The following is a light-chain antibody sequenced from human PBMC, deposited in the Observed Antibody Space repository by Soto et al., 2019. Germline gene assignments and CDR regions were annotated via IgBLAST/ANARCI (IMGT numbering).Light chain of an antibody. CDR3: QQFGSSPGFT. CDR1: QSINNRY. Sequence: EIVLTQSPGTLSLSPGERATLSCRARQSINNRYLAWDQQKPGQAPRLLIYAASSRATGIPDRFSGSGSGTDFTLTISRLEPEDFAVYYCQQFGSSPGFTFGPGTKVDIK. J-gene: IGKJ3*01. V-gene: IGKV3-20*01. CDR2: AAS.